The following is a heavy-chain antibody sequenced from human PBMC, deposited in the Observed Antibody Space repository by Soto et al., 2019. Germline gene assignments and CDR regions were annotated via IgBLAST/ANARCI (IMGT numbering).Heavy chain of an antibody. D-gene: IGHD6-13*01. CDR3: ARDSSAQLGEQTFAY. V-gene: IGHV3-30-3*01. J-gene: IGHJ4*02. CDR1: GFTFSSYA. CDR2: ISYDGSNK. Sequence: QVQLVESGGGVVQPGRSLRLSCAASGFTFSSYAMHWVRQAPGKGLEWVAVISYDGSNKYYADSVKGRFTISRDNSKNTLYRQMNSLRAEDTAVYYCARDSSAQLGEQTFAYWGQGTLVTVSS.